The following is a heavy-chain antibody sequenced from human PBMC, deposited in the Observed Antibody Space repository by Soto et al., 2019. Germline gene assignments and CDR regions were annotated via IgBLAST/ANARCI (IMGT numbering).Heavy chain of an antibody. J-gene: IGHJ4*02. CDR3: ARSTNDYGDRH. V-gene: IGHV1-8*01. CDR1: GYTFTSYD. CDR2: MNPTSGNT. Sequence: QVQLVQSGAEVKKPGASVKVSCKASGYTFTSYDTNWVRQATGQGLEWMGWMNPTSGNTGYAQKFQGRVTMTRNTSISTAYMELSSLRSEDTALYYCARSTNDYGDRHWGQGTLVTVSS. D-gene: IGHD4-17*01.